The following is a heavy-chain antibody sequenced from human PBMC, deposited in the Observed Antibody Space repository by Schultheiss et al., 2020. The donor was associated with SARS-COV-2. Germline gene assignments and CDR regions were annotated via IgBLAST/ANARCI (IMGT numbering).Heavy chain of an antibody. D-gene: IGHD5-24*01. V-gene: IGHV3-23*01. CDR1: GFTFSSYA. Sequence: GGSLRLSCAASGFTFSSYAMSWVCQAPGKGLEWVSAISGSGGSTYYADSVKGRFTISRDNSKNTLYLQMNSVRAEDTAVYYCTRLVRDDYRTESFWFDPWGQGTLVTVSS. CDR3: TRLVRDDYRTESFWFDP. CDR2: ISGSGGST. J-gene: IGHJ5*02.